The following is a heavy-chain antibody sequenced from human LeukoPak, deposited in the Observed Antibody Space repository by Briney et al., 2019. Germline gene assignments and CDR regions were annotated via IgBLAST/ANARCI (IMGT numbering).Heavy chain of an antibody. CDR1: GFIFSSYG. V-gene: IGHV3-33*01. D-gene: IGHD2-2*01. J-gene: IGHJ6*02. CDR3: ARDIVVVPAADPLNYYYYGMDV. Sequence: GGSLRLSCVASGFIFSSYGMHWVRQAPGKGLEWVTVIWVNGINKYYADSVKGRFTISRDNSKNTLYLQMNSLRAEDTAVYYCARDIVVVPAADPLNYYYYGMDVWGQGTTVTVSS. CDR2: IWVNGINK.